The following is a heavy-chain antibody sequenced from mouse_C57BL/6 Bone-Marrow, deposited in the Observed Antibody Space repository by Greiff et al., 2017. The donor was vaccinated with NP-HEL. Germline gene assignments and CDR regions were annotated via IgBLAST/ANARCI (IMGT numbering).Heavy chain of an antibody. V-gene: IGHV1-26*01. D-gene: IGHD2-4*01. CDR1: GYTFTNYY. Sequence: VQLQQSGPELVKPGASVKISCKASGYTFTNYYMNWVKQSPGKGLEWIGDINPNNGGTSYNQKFKGKATLTVAKSSSTAYMELRSLTSEDSAVYYCARGEIYYDYDAWFAYWGQGTLVTVSA. CDR3: ARGEIYYDYDAWFAY. CDR2: INPNNGGT. J-gene: IGHJ3*01.